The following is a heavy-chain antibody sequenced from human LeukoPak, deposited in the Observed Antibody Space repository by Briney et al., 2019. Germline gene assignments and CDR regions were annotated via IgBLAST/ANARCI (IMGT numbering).Heavy chain of an antibody. CDR1: GFTFSSYG. CDR2: IWYDGSNK. J-gene: IGHJ4*02. Sequence: GGSLRLSCVASGFTFSSYGMHWVRQVPGKGLEWVALIWYDGSNKYYSDSVKGRFTISRDNSKNTLYLQMNSLRAEDTAVYYCAREGPRGNPQFDYWGQGTLVTVSS. V-gene: IGHV3-33*01. CDR3: AREGPRGNPQFDY. D-gene: IGHD4-23*01.